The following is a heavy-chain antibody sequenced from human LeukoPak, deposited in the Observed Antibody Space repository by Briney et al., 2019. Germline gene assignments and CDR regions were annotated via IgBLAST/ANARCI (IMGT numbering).Heavy chain of an antibody. D-gene: IGHD5-24*01. V-gene: IGHV4-59*08. CDR3: ARGGWLQLPRD. Sequence: SETLSLTCTVSGGSISSYYWSWIRQPPGKGLEWIGYIYYSGSTNYNPSLKSRVSISVDTSKNQFSLKLSSVTAADTAVYYCARGGWLQLPRDWGQGTLVTVSS. J-gene: IGHJ4*02. CDR2: IYYSGST. CDR1: GGSISSYY.